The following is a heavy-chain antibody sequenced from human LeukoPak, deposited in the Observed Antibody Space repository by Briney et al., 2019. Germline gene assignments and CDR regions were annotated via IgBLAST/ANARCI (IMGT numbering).Heavy chain of an antibody. CDR3: ARVTPLLWFGELLPDAFDI. V-gene: IGHV4-34*01. D-gene: IGHD3-10*01. J-gene: IGHJ3*02. CDR2: INHSGST. CDR1: GGSFSSYF. Sequence: PSETLSLTCAGYGGSFSSYFWTWIRQTPGKGLEWIGEINHSGSTNYNPSLKSRVTTSVDTSKNQFSLKLSSVTAADTAVYYCARVTPLLWFGELLPDAFDIWGQGTMVTVSS.